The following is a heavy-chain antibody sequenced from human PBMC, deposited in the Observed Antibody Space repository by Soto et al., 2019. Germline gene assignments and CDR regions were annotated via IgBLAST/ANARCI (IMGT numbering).Heavy chain of an antibody. Sequence: QVQLVQSGAEVKKPGSSVQVSCKASGGTFSSYTISWVRQSPGQGLEWMGRIIPILGISNYAQKFQGRVTITADKSASTAYMERSSLRYDDTAVYYCAMEYCSRTSCYREYWGHGTLVNASS. D-gene: IGHD2-2*02. CDR1: GGTFSSYT. CDR2: IIPILGIS. CDR3: AMEYCSRTSCYREY. J-gene: IGHJ4*01. V-gene: IGHV1-69*02.